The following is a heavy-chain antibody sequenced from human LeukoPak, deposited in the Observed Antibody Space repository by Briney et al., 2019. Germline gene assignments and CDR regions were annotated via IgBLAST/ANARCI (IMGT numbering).Heavy chain of an antibody. Sequence: SVKVSCKAFGGTFSSYAISWVRQAPGQGLEWMGGIIPIFGTANYAQKFQGRVTITADESTSTAYMELSSLRSEDTAVYYCARDLVGLYYFDYWGQGTLVTVSS. CDR1: GGTFSSYA. CDR2: IIPIFGTA. J-gene: IGHJ4*02. D-gene: IGHD3-10*01. V-gene: IGHV1-69*13. CDR3: ARDLVGLYYFDY.